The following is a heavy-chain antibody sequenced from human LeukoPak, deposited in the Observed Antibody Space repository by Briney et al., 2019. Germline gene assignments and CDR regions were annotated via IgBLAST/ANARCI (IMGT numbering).Heavy chain of an antibody. Sequence: QTHSLTCAISRGSVSSNSAAWNWIRQSPSRGLEWLGRTYYRSKWYNDYAVSVKSRITINPDTSKNQFSLQLNSVTPEDTAVYYCARGSRVLSPTNWFDPWGQGTLVTVS. CDR3: ARGSRVLSPTNWFDP. D-gene: IGHD2/OR15-2a*01. V-gene: IGHV6-1*01. J-gene: IGHJ5*02. CDR1: RGSVSSNSAA. CDR2: TYYRSKWYN.